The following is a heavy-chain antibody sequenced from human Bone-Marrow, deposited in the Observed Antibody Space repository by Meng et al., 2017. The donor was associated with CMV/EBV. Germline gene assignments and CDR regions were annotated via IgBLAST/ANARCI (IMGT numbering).Heavy chain of an antibody. V-gene: IGHV3-9*01. J-gene: IGHJ3*02. CDR1: GFTFDDYA. D-gene: IGHD5-18*01. CDR2: ISWNSGSI. CDR3: AKVSYGPDAFDI. Sequence: SCAASGFTFDDYAMHWVRQAPGKGLEWVSGISWNSGSIGYADSVKGRFTISRDNAKNSLYLQMNSLRAEDTALYYCAKVSYGPDAFDIWGQGTMVTVSS.